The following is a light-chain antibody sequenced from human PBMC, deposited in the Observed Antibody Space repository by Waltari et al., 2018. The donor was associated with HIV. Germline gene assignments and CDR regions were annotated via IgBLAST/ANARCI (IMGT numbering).Light chain of an antibody. CDR3: QQNYSGPPT. CDR1: QCVNNY. CDR2: AAS. V-gene: IGKV1-39*01. J-gene: IGKJ1*01. Sequence: IQMTQSPSSLSASVGDRVTITCRASQCVNNYLNWYQQKPGKAPTLLISAASSLQSGVPSRFSGSGSGTDFALTITTLQPEDVATYYCQQNYSGPPTFGQGTKVEIK.